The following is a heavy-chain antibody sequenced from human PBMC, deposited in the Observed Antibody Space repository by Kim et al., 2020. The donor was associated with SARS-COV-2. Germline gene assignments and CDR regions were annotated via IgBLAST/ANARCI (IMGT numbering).Heavy chain of an antibody. Sequence: SETLSLTCSVSDGSITSYYWSWIRQPPGKGLEWIGYVSYSGSTNYNPSLKSRVTVSVDTSKNQFSLKLNSLTAADTAAYFCATSLLYYYDSSGSPSGAFDIWGQGTMVTVSS. CDR3: ATSLLYYYDSSGSPSGAFDI. CDR1: DGSITSYY. J-gene: IGHJ3*02. V-gene: IGHV4-59*01. CDR2: VSYSGST. D-gene: IGHD3-22*01.